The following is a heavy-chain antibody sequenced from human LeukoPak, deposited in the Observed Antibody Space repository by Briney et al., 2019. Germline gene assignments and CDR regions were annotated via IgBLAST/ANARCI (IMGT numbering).Heavy chain of an antibody. V-gene: IGHV4-38-2*02. CDR2: IHHSGRT. CDR1: GYSISSDYY. D-gene: IGHD5-18*01. Sequence: SETLSLTCTVSGYSISSDYYWGWIRQPPGKGLEWIGSIHHSGRTYYNPSLKSRVTISVDTSKNQFSLKLSSVTAADTALYYCARENGYRYDYWGQGTLVTVSS. J-gene: IGHJ4*02. CDR3: ARENGYRYDY.